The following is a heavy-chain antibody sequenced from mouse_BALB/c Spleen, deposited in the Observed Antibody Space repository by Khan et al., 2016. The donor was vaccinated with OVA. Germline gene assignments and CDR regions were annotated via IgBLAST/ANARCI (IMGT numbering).Heavy chain of an antibody. D-gene: IGHD4-1*01. V-gene: IGHV1S26*01. CDR3: ARVGPYHSTDGAEFAH. CDR1: GFTFTSYT. CDR2: INPSNGYT. J-gene: IGHJ3*01. Sequence: QVQLKQSGAELVRPGASVKMSCTASGFTFTSYTLHWVKQRPGQGLEWIGYINPSNGYTNYNQKFRDKATLTADKSSSTAYMQLSSLTAEDSAVYYSARVGPYHSTDGAEFAHWGQGTLVTVSA.